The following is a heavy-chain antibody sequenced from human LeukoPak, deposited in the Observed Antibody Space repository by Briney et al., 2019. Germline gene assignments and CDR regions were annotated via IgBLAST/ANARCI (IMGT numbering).Heavy chain of an antibody. V-gene: IGHV1-8*01. J-gene: IGHJ3*02. CDR1: GYTFTSYD. D-gene: IGHD3-10*01. Sequence: GASVKVSCKASGYTFTSYDINWVRQATGQGLEWMGWMNPNSGNTGYAQKFQGRVTMTRNTSISTAYMELSSLRSEDTAVYYCARSYYYGSGSYYRLSDAFDIWGQGTMVTVSS. CDR2: MNPNSGNT. CDR3: ARSYYYGSGSYYRLSDAFDI.